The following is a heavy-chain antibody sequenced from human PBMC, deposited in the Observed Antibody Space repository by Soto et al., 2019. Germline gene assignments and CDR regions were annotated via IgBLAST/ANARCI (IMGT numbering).Heavy chain of an antibody. CDR1: GYSFTSYW. D-gene: IGHD2-2*02. Sequence: GESLKISCKGSGYSFTSYWISWVRQMPGKGLEWMGRIDPSDSYTNYSPSFQGHVTISADKSISTAYLQWSSLKASDTAMYYCARLDCSSTSCHNYYYYGMDVWGQGTTVTV. V-gene: IGHV5-10-1*01. J-gene: IGHJ6*02. CDR2: IDPSDSYT. CDR3: ARLDCSSTSCHNYYYYGMDV.